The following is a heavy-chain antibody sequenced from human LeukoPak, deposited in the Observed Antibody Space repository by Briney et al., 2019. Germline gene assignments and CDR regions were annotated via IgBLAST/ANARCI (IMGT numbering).Heavy chain of an antibody. J-gene: IGHJ4*02. V-gene: IGHV4-61*01. CDR1: GVSVSSANYY. Sequence: SETLSLTCTVSGVSVSSANYYWSWIRQPPGEGLEWIGYIYYSGSTNYNPSLKSRVTISVDTSKNQFSLKLSSVTAADTAVYYCARVSRRYCSNTSCRILGYYFDCWGQGTLVTVSS. D-gene: IGHD2-2*01. CDR2: IYYSGST. CDR3: ARVSRRYCSNTSCRILGYYFDC.